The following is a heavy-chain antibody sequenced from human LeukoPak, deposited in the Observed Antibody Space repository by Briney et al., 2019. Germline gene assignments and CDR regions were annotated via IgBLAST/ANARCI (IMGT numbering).Heavy chain of an antibody. D-gene: IGHD3-10*01. J-gene: IGHJ6*03. Sequence: SETLPLTCAVYGGSFSGYYWSWIRQPPGKGLEWIGEINHSGSTNYNPSLKSRVTISVDTSKNQFSLKLSSVTAADTAVYYCARVFDSGSQAYFYYMDVWGKGTTVTISS. CDR3: ARVFDSGSQAYFYYMDV. V-gene: IGHV4-34*01. CDR1: GGSFSGYY. CDR2: INHSGST.